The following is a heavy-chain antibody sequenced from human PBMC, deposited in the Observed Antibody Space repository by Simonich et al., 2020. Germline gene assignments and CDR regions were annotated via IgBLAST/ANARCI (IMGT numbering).Heavy chain of an antibody. J-gene: IGHJ3*02. Sequence: QLQLQESGPGLVKPSETLSLTCTVSGGSISSSSYYWGWIRQPPGKGLEWIGSIYYSGRTYYHPSLKSRVPISVDTSKNQFSLKLSSVTAADTAVYYCARHAGFAFDIWGQGTMVTVSS. CDR1: GGSISSSSYY. V-gene: IGHV4-39*01. CDR3: ARHAGFAFDI. D-gene: IGHD6-13*01. CDR2: IYYSGRT.